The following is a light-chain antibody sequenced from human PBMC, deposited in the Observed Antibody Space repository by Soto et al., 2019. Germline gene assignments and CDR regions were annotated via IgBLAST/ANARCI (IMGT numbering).Light chain of an antibody. J-gene: IGLJ1*01. Sequence: QSVLTQPASVSGSPGQSITISCTGTSNDVGSYNHVSWYQQHPGKAPKLMIYEVIHRPSGVSNRFSGSKPDNTASLTISGLQSEDEADYYCSSFTGSNTLYVFGTGTKVTVL. CDR2: EVI. V-gene: IGLV2-14*01. CDR3: SSFTGSNTLYV. CDR1: SNDVGSYNH.